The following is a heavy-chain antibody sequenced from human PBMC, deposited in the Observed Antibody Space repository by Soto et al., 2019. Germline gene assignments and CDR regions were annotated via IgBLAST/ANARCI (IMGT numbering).Heavy chain of an antibody. Sequence: QVQLQESGPGLVKPSQTLSLTCTVSGGSISSGGYYWSWIRQHPGKGREWIGYIYYSGSTYYNPYLKSRVTISVDTSKNQFSLKLSSVTAADTAVDYCARGRSSTSPYPIGYWGQGTLVTVSS. CDR2: IYYSGST. CDR3: ARGRSSTSPYPIGY. J-gene: IGHJ4*02. V-gene: IGHV4-31*03. CDR1: GGSISSGGYY. D-gene: IGHD2-2*01.